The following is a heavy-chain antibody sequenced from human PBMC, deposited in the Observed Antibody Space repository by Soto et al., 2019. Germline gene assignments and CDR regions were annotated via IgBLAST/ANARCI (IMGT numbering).Heavy chain of an antibody. CDR2: IIPIFGTA. D-gene: IGHD3-22*01. J-gene: IGHJ3*02. V-gene: IGHV1-69*06. Sequence: SVKVSCKASGGTFSSYAMSWVRQAPGQGLEWMGGIIPIFGTANYAQKFQGRVTITADNSPSTAYMELSSLRSEDTAVYYCASGLYDSTGFIRDAFDIWGQGTMVTVSS. CDR1: GGTFSSYA. CDR3: ASGLYDSTGFIRDAFDI.